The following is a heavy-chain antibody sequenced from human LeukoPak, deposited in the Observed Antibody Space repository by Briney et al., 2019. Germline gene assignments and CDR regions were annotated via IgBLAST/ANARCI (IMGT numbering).Heavy chain of an antibody. J-gene: IGHJ4*02. CDR1: GGSISSYY. Sequence: SETLSLTCTVSGGSISSYYWSWIRQAPGKGLEWIGYIYYSGSANYNPSLKSRVTISVDTSKTQFSLKLSSVTAADTAVYYCARSYGSGNYFDYWGQGTLVTVSS. CDR3: ARSYGSGNYFDY. CDR2: IYYSGSA. D-gene: IGHD3-10*01. V-gene: IGHV4-59*01.